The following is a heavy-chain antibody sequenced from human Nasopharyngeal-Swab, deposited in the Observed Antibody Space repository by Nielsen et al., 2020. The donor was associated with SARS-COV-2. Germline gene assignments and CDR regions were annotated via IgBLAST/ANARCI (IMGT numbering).Heavy chain of an antibody. CDR2: INPNTGAT. Sequence: ASVKVSCKTSGYTFTDYYIHWVRQAPGQGLEWMGRINPNTGATNYAHKFQGRVTMTRYRSLNTAYMELSSLRSDDTAVYYCARDDGDVPGITGSGPPGGYWGQGTLVTVSS. CDR3: ARDDGDVPGITGSGPPGGY. J-gene: IGHJ4*02. D-gene: IGHD6-13*01. CDR1: GYTFTDYY. V-gene: IGHV1-2*06.